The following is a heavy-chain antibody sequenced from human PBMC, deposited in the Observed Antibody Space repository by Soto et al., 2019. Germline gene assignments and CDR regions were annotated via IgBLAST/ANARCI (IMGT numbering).Heavy chain of an antibody. J-gene: IGHJ6*03. CDR1: GGSSSSYY. CDR2: IYYSGST. D-gene: IGHD4-17*01. CDR3: ARAHTVDDYMDV. V-gene: IGHV4-59*01. Sequence: SETLSLTCPVSGGSSSSYYWSWIRQPPGKGLEWIGYIYYSGSTNYNPSLKSRVTISVDTSKNQFSLKLSSVTAADTAVYYCARAHTVDDYMDVWGKGTTVTVSS.